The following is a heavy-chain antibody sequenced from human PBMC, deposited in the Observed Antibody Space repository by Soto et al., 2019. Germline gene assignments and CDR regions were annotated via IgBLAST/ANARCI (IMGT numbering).Heavy chain of an antibody. D-gene: IGHD1-26*01. CDR3: ARDNIVGAYFFDY. CDR2: ISITSTTI. V-gene: IGHV3-48*01. CDR1: GFTFNTFG. J-gene: IGHJ4*02. Sequence: GGSLRLSCEASGFTFNTFGTNWVRQAPGKGLEWISYISITSTTIHYADSVKGRFAISRDNAKNSLYLQMDSLRVEDTAVYYCARDNIVGAYFFDYWGQGALVTVSS.